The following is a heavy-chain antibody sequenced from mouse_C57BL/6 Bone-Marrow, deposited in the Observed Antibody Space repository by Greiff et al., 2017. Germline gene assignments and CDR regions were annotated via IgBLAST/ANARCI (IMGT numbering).Heavy chain of an antibody. CDR2: IHPNSGST. CDR3: ARRRVTPSLYAMDY. J-gene: IGHJ4*01. D-gene: IGHD2-5*01. V-gene: IGHV1-64*01. CDR1: GYTFTSYW. Sequence: VQLQQPGAELVKPGASVKLSCKASGYTFTSYWMHWVKQRPGQGLEWIGMIHPNSGSTNYNEKFKSKATLTVDKSSSTAYMQLSSLTSEDSAVYYCARRRVTPSLYAMDYWGQGTSVTVSS.